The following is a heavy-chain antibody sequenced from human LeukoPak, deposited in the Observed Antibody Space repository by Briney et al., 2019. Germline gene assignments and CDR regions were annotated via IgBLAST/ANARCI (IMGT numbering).Heavy chain of an antibody. CDR3: AKGYRSTTSYGNWSDP. V-gene: IGHV3-30*18. CDR1: GFAFSTYA. CDR2: LSSGGTSE. J-gene: IGHJ5*02. D-gene: IGHD2-2*01. Sequence: GRPLRLSCGASGFAFSTYAMHWVRQTPDKGLEWVAFLSSGGTSENYADSVKGRSTISRDNSKNTLYLRMNNLTPEDTAVYYCAKGYRSTTSYGNWSDPWGQGTLVTVSS.